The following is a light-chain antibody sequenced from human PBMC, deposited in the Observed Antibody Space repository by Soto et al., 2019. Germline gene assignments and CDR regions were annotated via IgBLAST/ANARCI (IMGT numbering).Light chain of an antibody. CDR3: QSDDSSQGGYVA. Sequence: QLVLTQPPSVSGAPGQRVTISCTGSSSNIGAGYDVHWYQQLPGTAPKLLIYGNSNRPSGVPDRFSGSKSGTSASLAITGLQAEDEADYYCQSDDSSQGGYVAFGGGTKLTVL. V-gene: IGLV1-40*01. CDR1: SSNIGAGYD. J-gene: IGLJ2*01. CDR2: GNS.